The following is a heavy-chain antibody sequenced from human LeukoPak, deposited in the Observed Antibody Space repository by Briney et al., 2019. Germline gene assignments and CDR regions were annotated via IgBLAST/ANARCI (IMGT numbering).Heavy chain of an antibody. J-gene: IGHJ4*02. CDR1: GVSISTYY. V-gene: IGHV4-59*01. D-gene: IGHD5-24*01. CDR3: ARGDGYLTFDY. CDR2: IYYSGST. Sequence: SETLSLTCTVSGVSISTYYWSWIRQPPGKGLEWIGYIYYSGSTTYNPSLKSRVTISVDMSKNQFSLKLSSVTAADTAVYYCARGDGYLTFDYWGQGTLVTVSS.